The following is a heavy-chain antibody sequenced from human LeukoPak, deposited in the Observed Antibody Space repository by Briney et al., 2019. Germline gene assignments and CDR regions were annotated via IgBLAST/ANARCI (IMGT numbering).Heavy chain of an antibody. Sequence: PGGSLRLSCAASGFTVSSNYMNWVRQAPGKGLEWVSIIYSGGSTYYADSVKGRFTISRDNSKNTLYLQMNSLRAEDTAVYYCAKTQLYYHYGMDVWGQGTTVIVSS. J-gene: IGHJ6*02. CDR3: AKTQLYYHYGMDV. CDR2: IYSGGST. V-gene: IGHV3-53*01. CDR1: GFTVSSNY. D-gene: IGHD5-18*01.